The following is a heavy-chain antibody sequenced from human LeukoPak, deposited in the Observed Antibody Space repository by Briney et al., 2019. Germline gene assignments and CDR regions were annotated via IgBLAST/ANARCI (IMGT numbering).Heavy chain of an antibody. Sequence: GGSLRLSCAASGFTFSSYDMHWVRQPTGKGLEWVSAIGTAGDTYYSHSVKGRFTISRENAKNSLYLHMNSLSAGDTAVYFCARGHMLTGYYNFAWFDPWGQGTLVAVSS. V-gene: IGHV3-13*01. CDR1: GFTFSSYD. CDR2: IGTAGDT. D-gene: IGHD3-9*01. CDR3: ARGHMLTGYYNFAWFDP. J-gene: IGHJ5*02.